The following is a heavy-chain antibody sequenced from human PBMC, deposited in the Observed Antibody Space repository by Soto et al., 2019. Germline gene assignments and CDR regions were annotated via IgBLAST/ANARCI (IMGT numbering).Heavy chain of an antibody. J-gene: IGHJ6*02. CDR2: ISSSSSTI. CDR3: AREAYITSRYYYGMDV. Sequence: LRLSCAASGFTFNTYSMNWVRQAPGKGLEWVSYISSSSSTIYYADSVKGRFTISRDNAKNSLYLQMNSLRDEDTAVYYCAREAYITSRYYYGMDVWGQGTTVTVSS. D-gene: IGHD6-6*01. CDR1: GFTFNTYS. V-gene: IGHV3-48*02.